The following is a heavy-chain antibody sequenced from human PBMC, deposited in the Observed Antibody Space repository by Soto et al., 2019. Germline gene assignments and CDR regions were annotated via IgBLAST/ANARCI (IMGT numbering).Heavy chain of an antibody. J-gene: IGHJ5*02. D-gene: IGHD3-16*01. Sequence: ASVKVTSKASGYSFTNSDVSWVRQATGQGLEWMGWMNPGSGDTGYAQKFQGRVTMTRDISIATAYMELSSLRSDDTAIYFCARMETFGSLNWFDPWGQGTLVTVS. CDR3: ARMETFGSLNWFDP. V-gene: IGHV1-8*01. CDR1: GYSFTNSD. CDR2: MNPGSGDT.